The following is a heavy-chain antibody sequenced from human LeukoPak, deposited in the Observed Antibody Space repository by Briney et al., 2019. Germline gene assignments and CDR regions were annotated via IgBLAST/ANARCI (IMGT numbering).Heavy chain of an antibody. CDR1: GFDFSHHY. Sequence: GGSLRLSCAASGFDFSHHYMTWVRQAPGKGPEWVAKISPDGGVSQYVDSVKSRFTISRDNSKNSLSLHMSSLRVEDTALYFCAKEEFWRFDFWGQGTLVTVS. V-gene: IGHV3-7*03. CDR3: AKEEFWRFDF. J-gene: IGHJ4*02. CDR2: ISPDGGVS. D-gene: IGHD1-1*01.